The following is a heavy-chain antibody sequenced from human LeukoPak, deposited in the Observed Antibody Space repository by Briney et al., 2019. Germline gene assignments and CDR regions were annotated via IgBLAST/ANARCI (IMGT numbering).Heavy chain of an antibody. J-gene: IGHJ6*03. CDR1: GGSISSGDNY. CDR3: AKMGSGSYLTYYYYMDV. V-gene: IGHV4-30-4*08. Sequence: SETLSLTCTVSGGSISSGDNYWSWIRQPPGKGLEWIGYIYYSGSTYYNPSLKSRVTISVDTSKNQFSLKLNSVTAADTAVYYCAKMGSGSYLTYYYYMDVWGKGTAVTVSS. CDR2: IYYSGST. D-gene: IGHD1-26*01.